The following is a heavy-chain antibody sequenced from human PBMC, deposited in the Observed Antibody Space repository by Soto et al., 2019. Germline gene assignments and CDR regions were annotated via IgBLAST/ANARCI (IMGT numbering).Heavy chain of an antibody. J-gene: IGHJ4*02. CDR3: ARRGVAAAGTDY. V-gene: IGHV4-39*01. Sequence: PSETLSLTCAVSGGSISSSNWWSWIRQPPGKGLEWIGSIYSSGSTYYNPSLKSRVTISGDTSKNQFSLKLTSVTAADTAVYFCARRGVAAAGTDYWGQGTLVTVSS. CDR2: IYSSGST. D-gene: IGHD6-13*01. CDR1: GGSISSSNW.